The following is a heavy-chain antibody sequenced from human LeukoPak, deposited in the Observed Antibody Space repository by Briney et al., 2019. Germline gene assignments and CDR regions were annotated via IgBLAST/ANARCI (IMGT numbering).Heavy chain of an antibody. CDR2: IWYDGSNK. Sequence: GGSLRLSCAASGFTVSSNYMSWVRQAPGTGLEWVAVIWYDGSNKYYADSVKGRFTISRDNSKNTLYLQMNSLRAEDTAVYYCARDFNSSSWYSGYFDYWGQGTLVTVSS. CDR3: ARDFNSSSWYSGYFDY. CDR1: GFTVSSNY. J-gene: IGHJ4*02. V-gene: IGHV3-33*08. D-gene: IGHD6-13*01.